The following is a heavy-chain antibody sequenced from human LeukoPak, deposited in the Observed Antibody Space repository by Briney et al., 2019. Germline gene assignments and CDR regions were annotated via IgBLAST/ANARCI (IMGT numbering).Heavy chain of an antibody. V-gene: IGHV5-51*01. CDR1: GYSFTSYW. CDR3: ARPYGPNEAFDI. Sequence: GESPKISCKCSGYSFTSYWIAWVRQMPGKGLELMGIIYPGDYDTRYSPSFQGQVTISADKSITTAYLQWSSLKASDTAMYFCARPYGPNEAFDIWGQGTMVTVSS. J-gene: IGHJ3*02. D-gene: IGHD4-17*01. CDR2: IYPGDYDT.